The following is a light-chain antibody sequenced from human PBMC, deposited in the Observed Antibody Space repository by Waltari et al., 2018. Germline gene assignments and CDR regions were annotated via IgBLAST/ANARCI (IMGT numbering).Light chain of an antibody. CDR3: SAYAGSNNLL. V-gene: IGLV2-8*01. CDR1: SSDVGHCNY. Sequence: QSALTQPPSASGSPGQSVTISCTGTSSDVGHCNYVSWYQQRPGSAPTLIVYDVQKRPSGVPDRFSGSKSGNTAYLTVSGLQGEDEAEYFCSAYAGSNNLLFGGGTKLTVL. CDR2: DVQ. J-gene: IGLJ3*02.